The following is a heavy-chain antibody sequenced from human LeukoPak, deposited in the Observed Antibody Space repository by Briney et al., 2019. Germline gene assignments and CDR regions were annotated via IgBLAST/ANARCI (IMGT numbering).Heavy chain of an antibody. CDR3: ARDRSSDY. Sequence: APVTVSCKASGYTFTRYYMHWVGQAPGKGLEWMRIINPSGGSTSYAQKFQRRVTMTSDTSTSTVYMELSSLRSEDTAVYYCARDRSSDYWGQGTLVTVSS. V-gene: IGHV1-46*01. CDR2: INPSGGST. CDR1: GYTFTRYY. J-gene: IGHJ4*02.